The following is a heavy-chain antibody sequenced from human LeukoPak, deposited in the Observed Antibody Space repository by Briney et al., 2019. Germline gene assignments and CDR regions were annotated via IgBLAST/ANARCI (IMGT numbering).Heavy chain of an antibody. J-gene: IGHJ5*02. D-gene: IGHD6-19*01. CDR3: ARQLSSSGWYNWFDP. V-gene: IGHV4-59*08. CDR1: GGSISSYY. CDR2: IYYSGST. Sequence: YPSETLSLTCTVSGGSISSYYWSWIRQPPGKGLEWIGYIYYSGSTNYNPSLKSRVTISVDTSKNQFSLKLSSVTAADTAVYYCARQLSSSGWYNWFDPWGQGTLVTVSS.